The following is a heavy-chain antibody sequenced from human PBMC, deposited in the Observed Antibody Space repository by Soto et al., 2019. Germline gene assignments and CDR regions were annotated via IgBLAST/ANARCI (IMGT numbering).Heavy chain of an antibody. J-gene: IGHJ3*02. CDR1: GFSFSAYP. CDR2: ISYDGINQ. V-gene: IGHV3-30*04. D-gene: IGHD3-22*01. CDR3: ARGVLDYYDSRAYYSHKAFDI. Sequence: PGVSLRLSCAASGFSFSAYPFHCVRLAPGKGLEWVAVISYDGINQYYSDSVKGRFTVSRDNAKNTVYLQMNSLRVEDTAVFYCARGVLDYYDSRAYYSHKAFDIWGQGTKVTVSS.